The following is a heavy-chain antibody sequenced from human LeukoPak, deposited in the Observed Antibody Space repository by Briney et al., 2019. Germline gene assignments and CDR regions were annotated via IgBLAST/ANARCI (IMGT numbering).Heavy chain of an antibody. CDR2: ISDSGGVT. J-gene: IGHJ3*02. CDR3: ASQRYYDSSGYYLDAFDI. Sequence: GGTLRLSCAASGVTFSSYAMSWVRQAPGKGLEWVSSISDSGGVTYYAGSVKGRFTISRDNSKNTLYLQMNSLRAEDTAVYYCASQRYYDSSGYYLDAFDIWGQGTMVTVSS. D-gene: IGHD3-22*01. CDR1: GVTFSSYA. V-gene: IGHV3-23*01.